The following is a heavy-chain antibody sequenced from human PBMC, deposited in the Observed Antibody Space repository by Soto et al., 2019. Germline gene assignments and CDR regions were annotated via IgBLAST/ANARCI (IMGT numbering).Heavy chain of an antibody. J-gene: IGHJ4*02. CDR2: ISSSSTT. CDR3: ARNGYGDYAIDY. V-gene: IGHV3-48*01. CDR1: GFTFSSYS. D-gene: IGHD4-17*01. Sequence: GGSLRLSCAASGFTFSSYSMNWVRQAPGKGLEWVSDISSSSTTYYADSVKGRFTISRDNAKNSLYLQMNNLRAEDTAVYYCARNGYGDYAIDYWGQGTLVTVSS.